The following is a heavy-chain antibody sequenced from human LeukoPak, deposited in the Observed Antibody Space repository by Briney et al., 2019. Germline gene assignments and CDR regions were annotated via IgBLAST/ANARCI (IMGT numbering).Heavy chain of an antibody. Sequence: GGSLRLSCAASGFTFSSYSMNWVRQAPGKGLEWVSYISSSSSTIYYADSVKGRFTISRDNAKNSLYLQMNSLRAEDTAVYYRARVPYSSSAGFDYWGQGTLVTVSS. V-gene: IGHV3-48*01. J-gene: IGHJ4*02. CDR3: ARVPYSSSAGFDY. CDR2: ISSSSSTI. CDR1: GFTFSSYS. D-gene: IGHD6-6*01.